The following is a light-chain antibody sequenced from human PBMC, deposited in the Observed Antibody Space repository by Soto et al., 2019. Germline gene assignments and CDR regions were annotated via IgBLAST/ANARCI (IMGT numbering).Light chain of an antibody. J-gene: IGKJ4*01. CDR1: QSVLYSSSNKNY. CDR3: QQYNSLPLT. V-gene: IGKV4-1*01. Sequence: DIVMTQSPDSLAVSLGERATINCKSSQSVLYSSSNKNYLAWYQQKPGQPPKLLIYWASTRESGVPDRFSGSGSGTHFTLIISSLQAEDVAVYYCQQYNSLPLTFGGGTKVEIK. CDR2: WAS.